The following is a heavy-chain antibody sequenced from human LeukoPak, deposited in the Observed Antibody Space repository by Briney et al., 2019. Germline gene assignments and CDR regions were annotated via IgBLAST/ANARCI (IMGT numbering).Heavy chain of an antibody. Sequence: PGGSLRLSCAASGFTFSSYGMHWVRQAPGKGLEWVSVISGSGGTTYYADSVRVRFIISRDNSKKTLYLQMISLKVDDTAVYYCAKETGSYFDFWGQGSLVTVSS. V-gene: IGHV3-23*01. CDR3: AKETGSYFDF. D-gene: IGHD1-26*01. CDR2: ISGSGGTT. J-gene: IGHJ4*02. CDR1: GFTFSSYG.